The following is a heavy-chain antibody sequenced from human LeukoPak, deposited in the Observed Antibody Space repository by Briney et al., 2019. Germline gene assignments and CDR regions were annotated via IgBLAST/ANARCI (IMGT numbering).Heavy chain of an antibody. V-gene: IGHV3-7*01. J-gene: IGHJ4*02. CDR1: GFTFSSAW. CDR2: IKDDGSDK. CDR3: ADLGSRD. Sequence: GGSLRLSCAASGFTFSSAWMTWVRQAPGKGLEWVATIKDDGSDKYYVDSVKGRFTISRDNAKKSLWLQMNSLKVEGTAMYYCADLGSRDWGQGTLVTVSS. D-gene: IGHD3-16*01.